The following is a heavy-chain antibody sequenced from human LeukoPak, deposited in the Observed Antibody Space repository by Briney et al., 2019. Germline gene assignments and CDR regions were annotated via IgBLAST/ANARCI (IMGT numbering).Heavy chain of an antibody. D-gene: IGHD2-2*01. CDR1: GGSVSSGSYY. Sequence: PSETLSLTCTVSGGSVSSGSYYWSWIRQPPGKGLEWIGYIYYSGSTNYNPSLKSRVTISVDTPKNQFSLKLSSVTAADTAVYYCARDRIVVVPAAISSNWYFDLWGRGTLVTVSS. CDR2: IYYSGST. J-gene: IGHJ2*01. V-gene: IGHV4-61*01. CDR3: ARDRIVVVPAAISSNWYFDL.